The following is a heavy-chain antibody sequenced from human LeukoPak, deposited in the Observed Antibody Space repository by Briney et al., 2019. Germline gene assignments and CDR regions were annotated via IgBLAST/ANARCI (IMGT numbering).Heavy chain of an antibody. CDR2: ISSSSSYI. J-gene: IGHJ4*02. V-gene: IGHV3-21*01. D-gene: IGHD5-24*01. CDR1: GFTFSSYS. Sequence: GGSLRLSCAASGFTFSSYSMNWVRQAAGKGLEWVSSISSSSSYIYYADSVKGRFTISRDNAKNSLYLQMNSLRAVDTAVYYCARTVVRLQLRSWVPFDYWGQGTLVTVSS. CDR3: ARTVVRLQLRSWVPFDY.